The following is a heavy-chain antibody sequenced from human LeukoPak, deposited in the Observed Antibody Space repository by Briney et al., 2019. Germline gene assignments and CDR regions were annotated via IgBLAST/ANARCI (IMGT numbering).Heavy chain of an antibody. CDR2: IKQDGSEK. D-gene: IGHD1-26*01. V-gene: IGHV3-7*01. Sequence: PGGSLRISCAASGFTFSSYWMSGVRQAPGKGLEWVANIKQDGSEKYYVDSVKGRFTISRDNAKNSLYLQMNSLRAEDTAVYYCARDPRAGNYYYYGMDVWGQGTTVTVSS. J-gene: IGHJ6*02. CDR1: GFTFSSYW. CDR3: ARDPRAGNYYYYGMDV.